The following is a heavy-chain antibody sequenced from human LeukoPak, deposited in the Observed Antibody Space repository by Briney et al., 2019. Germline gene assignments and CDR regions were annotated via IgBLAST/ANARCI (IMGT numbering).Heavy chain of an antibody. CDR2: IYYSGST. J-gene: IGHJ4*02. CDR1: GGSISSYY. V-gene: IGHV4-59*01. D-gene: IGHD6-13*01. Sequence: SETLSLTCTVSGGSISSYYWSWIRQPPGKGLEWIGYIYYSGSTNYNPSLKSRVTISVDTSKNQFSLKLSSVTAADTAVYYCARTGGSWYKYFDYRGQGTLVTVSS. CDR3: ARTGGSWYKYFDY.